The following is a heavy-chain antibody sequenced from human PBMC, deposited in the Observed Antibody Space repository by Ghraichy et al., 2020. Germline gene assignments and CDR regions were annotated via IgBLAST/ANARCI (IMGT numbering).Heavy chain of an antibody. J-gene: IGHJ5*02. CDR3: ARGGYWRLDP. V-gene: IGHV4-34*01. CDR2: INHSGST. CDR1: GGSFSDYY. Sequence: SETLSLTCAVYGGSFSDYYWSWIRQPPGKGLEWIGEINHSGSTSYNPSLKSRVAISVDTSRNHFSLKLSSVTAADTVVYYCARGGYWRLDPWGQGTLVTVSS. D-gene: IGHD3-22*01.